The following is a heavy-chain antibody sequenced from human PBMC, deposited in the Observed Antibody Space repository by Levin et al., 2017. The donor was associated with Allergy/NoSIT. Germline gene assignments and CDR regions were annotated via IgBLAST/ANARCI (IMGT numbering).Heavy chain of an antibody. CDR1: GGSISPDY. CDR2: IYYNGNT. V-gene: IGHV4-59*01. Sequence: ESLKISCTVSGGSISPDYWSWIRQPPGKGLEWIGYIYYNGNTNYNPSLKSRLAISLDTSKKQFSLNLTSMTPADTAVYYCARARYSSGWFGGFDNWGQGTLVTVSS. D-gene: IGHD6-19*01. CDR3: ARARYSSGWFGGFDN. J-gene: IGHJ4*02.